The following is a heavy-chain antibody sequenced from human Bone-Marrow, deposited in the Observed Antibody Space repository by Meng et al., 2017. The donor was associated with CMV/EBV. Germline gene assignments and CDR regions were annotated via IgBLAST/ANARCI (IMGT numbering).Heavy chain of an antibody. CDR3: ARSYDTSGSAYYFDY. D-gene: IGHD3-22*01. CDR1: GYSSTNYW. J-gene: IGHJ4*02. V-gene: IGHV5-51*01. CDR2: IYPGDSDT. Sequence: SGYSSTNYWIGWVRQIPGKGLEWMGIIYPGDSDTRYSPSCQGQVTISADKSISTAYLQWSSLKASDTAMYYCARSYDTSGSAYYFDYWGQGTLVTVSS.